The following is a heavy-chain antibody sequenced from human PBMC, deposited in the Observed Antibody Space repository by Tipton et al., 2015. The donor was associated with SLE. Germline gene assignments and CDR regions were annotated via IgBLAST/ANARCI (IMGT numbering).Heavy chain of an antibody. CDR2: ISVSSAYI. CDR3: AKHVAHGVDAFDI. D-gene: IGHD3-3*01. Sequence: SLRLSCAASGFTFSTYWMSWVRQAPGKGLEWVASISVSSAYIYYADSVRGRFTISRDNAKSSLHLQMSSLRAEDTALYFCAKHVAHGVDAFDIWGQGTMVTVSS. CDR1: GFTFSTYW. J-gene: IGHJ3*02. V-gene: IGHV3-21*04.